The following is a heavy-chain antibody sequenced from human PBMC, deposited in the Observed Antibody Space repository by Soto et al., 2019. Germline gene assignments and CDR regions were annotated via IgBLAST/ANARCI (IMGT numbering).Heavy chain of an antibody. CDR3: ASLITTPGY. J-gene: IGHJ4*02. D-gene: IGHD3-22*01. CDR2: IWYGGSNK. V-gene: IGHV3-33*01. Sequence: GGSLKLSCAAFGFPLSTFARHWFRQAPGKGLEWVAVIWYGGSNKYYADSVKGRFTISRDNSKNTLYLQMNSLRAEDTAVYYCASLITTPGYWGQGTLVTVSS. CDR1: GFPLSTFA.